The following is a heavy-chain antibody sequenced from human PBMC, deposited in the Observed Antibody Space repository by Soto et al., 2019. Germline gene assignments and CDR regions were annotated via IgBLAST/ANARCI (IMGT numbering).Heavy chain of an antibody. V-gene: IGHV3-23*01. CDR3: AKDQDDYIWGTYR. Sequence: GGSLRLSCAASGFTFRNYAMSWVRQAPGKGLEWVSAISGSGVGTYYADSVKGRFSISRDNSKNTVYLQMNRLRAEDTAVYYCAKDQDDYIWGTYRWGQGTLVTVSS. CDR2: ISGSGVGT. CDR1: GFTFRNYA. D-gene: IGHD3-16*02. J-gene: IGHJ4*02.